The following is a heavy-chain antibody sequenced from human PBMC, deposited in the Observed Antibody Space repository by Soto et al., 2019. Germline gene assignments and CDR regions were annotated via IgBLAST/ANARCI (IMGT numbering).Heavy chain of an antibody. Sequence: WGSLRLSCAASGFTFINAWIILVRHAPGKGLEWVGRIKSKTDGGTTDYAAPVKGRFTISRDDSKNTLYLQMNSLKTEDTAVYYCTTDESRDGYTSYWGQGTLVTVSS. CDR2: IKSKTDGGTT. D-gene: IGHD5-12*01. CDR3: TTDESRDGYTSY. V-gene: IGHV3-15*01. CDR1: GFTFINAW. J-gene: IGHJ4*02.